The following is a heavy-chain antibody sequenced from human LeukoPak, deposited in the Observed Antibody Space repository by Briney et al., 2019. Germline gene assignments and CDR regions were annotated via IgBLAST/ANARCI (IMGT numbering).Heavy chain of an antibody. D-gene: IGHD1-26*01. CDR1: GGSISSSNW. J-gene: IGHJ6*03. CDR3: ARYGSYYYYYMDV. V-gene: IGHV4-4*02. Sequence: PSETLSLTCAVSGGSISSSNWWSWVRQPPGKGLEWIGEIYHSGSTNYNPSLKSRVTISVDKSKNQFSLKLSSVTAADTAVYYCARYGSYYYYYMDVWGKGTTVTVSS. CDR2: IYHSGST.